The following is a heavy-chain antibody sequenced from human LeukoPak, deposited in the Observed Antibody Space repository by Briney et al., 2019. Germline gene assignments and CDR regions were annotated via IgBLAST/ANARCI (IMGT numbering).Heavy chain of an antibody. J-gene: IGHJ4*02. CDR2: ISDSGST. V-gene: IGHV4-59*01. D-gene: IGHD2-15*01. CDR1: GGSISTYL. Sequence: SETLSLTCTVSGGSISTYLWGWIRQPPRKGLEWIGYISDSGSTNCNPSLKSRVTISVDTSRNQFSLNLNSVTAADTAVYHCARDSGSNFDYWGQGTLVTVSS. CDR3: ARDSGSNFDY.